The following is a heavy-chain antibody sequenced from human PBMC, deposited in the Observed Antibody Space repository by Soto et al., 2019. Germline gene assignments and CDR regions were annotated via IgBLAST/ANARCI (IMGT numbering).Heavy chain of an antibody. D-gene: IGHD2-15*01. CDR2: ISGSGGST. CDR3: AKVPRFHYCSGGNCYFDS. Sequence: PGGSLRLSCAASGFTFSSYAMSWVRQAPGKGLECVSGISGSGGSTYTADSVKGRFTISRDNSKNTLFLQMNSLRAEDTAVYFCAKVPRFHYCSGGNCYFDSWGQGALVTVSS. V-gene: IGHV3-23*01. J-gene: IGHJ4*02. CDR1: GFTFSSYA.